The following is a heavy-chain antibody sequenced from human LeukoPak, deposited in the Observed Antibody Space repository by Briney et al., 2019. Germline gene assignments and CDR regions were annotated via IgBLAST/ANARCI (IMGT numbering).Heavy chain of an antibody. CDR1: GYTFSTYW. CDR2: INIDGSKT. V-gene: IGHV3-74*01. J-gene: IGHJ4*02. Sequence: GGSLRLSCAASGYTFSTYWMHWVRQVPGKGLVWVSRINIDGSKTGYADSVKGRFTISRDNAKNTLYLQMNSLRAEDTAVYYCAREGYCSTTKCYAGGGGSDYWGQGILVTVSS. CDR3: AREGYCSTTKCYAGGGGSDY. D-gene: IGHD2-2*01.